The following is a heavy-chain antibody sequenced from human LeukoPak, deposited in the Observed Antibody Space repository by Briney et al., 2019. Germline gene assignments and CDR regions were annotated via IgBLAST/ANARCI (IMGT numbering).Heavy chain of an antibody. J-gene: IGHJ6*03. V-gene: IGHV1-69*06. CDR3: ARVPSSIAAARYYYYYYMDV. CDR1: GGTFSSYA. D-gene: IGHD6-13*01. CDR2: IIPIFGTA. Sequence: ASVKVSCKASGGTFSSYAISWVRQAPGQGLEWMGGIIPIFGTANYAQKFQGRVTITADKSTSTAYMELSSLRSEDTAVYYCARVPSSIAAARYYYYYYMDVWGKGTTVTISS.